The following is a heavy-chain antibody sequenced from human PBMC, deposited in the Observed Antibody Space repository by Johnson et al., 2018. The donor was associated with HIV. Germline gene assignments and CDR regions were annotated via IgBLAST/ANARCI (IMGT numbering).Heavy chain of an antibody. CDR2: IRYDGSNK. CDR1: GFTFSSYA. D-gene: IGHD3-22*01. J-gene: IGHJ3*02. Sequence: VQLVESGGGVVQPGRSLRLSCAASGFTFSSYAMHWVRQAPGKGLEWVAFIRYDGSNKYYADSVKGRFTISRDNSKNTLYLQMNSLRADDTAVYYCAKTYYYDSSGSRAFDIWGQGTMVTVSS. V-gene: IGHV3-30*02. CDR3: AKTYYYDSSGSRAFDI.